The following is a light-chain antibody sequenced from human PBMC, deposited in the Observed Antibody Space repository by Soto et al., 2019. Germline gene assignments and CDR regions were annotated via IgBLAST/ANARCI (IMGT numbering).Light chain of an antibody. J-gene: IGLJ7*01. V-gene: IGLV2-14*01. CDR1: SSDIGSYNY. Sequence: QSALTQPASVSGSPGQSITISCTGTSSDIGSYNYVAWYQQFPGKTPKLIIYEVRNRPSGVSFRFSGSKSGNTASLTISGLQAEDEADYYCSSYTSSSTAVFGGGTQLTVL. CDR2: EVR. CDR3: SSYTSSSTAV.